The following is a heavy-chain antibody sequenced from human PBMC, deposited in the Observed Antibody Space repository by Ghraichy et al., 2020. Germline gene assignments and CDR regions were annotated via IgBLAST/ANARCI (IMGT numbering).Heavy chain of an antibody. Sequence: ASVKVSCKASGYTFTSYGISWVRQAPGQGLEWMGWISAYNGNTNYAQKLQGRVTMTTDTSTSTAYMELRSLRSDDTAVYYCARITMVRGVIIPRSLGGMDVWGQGTTVTVSS. CDR2: ISAYNGNT. D-gene: IGHD3-10*01. CDR3: ARITMVRGVIIPRSLGGMDV. CDR1: GYTFTSYG. J-gene: IGHJ6*02. V-gene: IGHV1-18*04.